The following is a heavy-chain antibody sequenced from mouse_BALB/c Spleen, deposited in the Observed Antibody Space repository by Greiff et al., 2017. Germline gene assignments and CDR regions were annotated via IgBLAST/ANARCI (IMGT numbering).Heavy chain of an antibody. V-gene: IGHV1S81*02. J-gene: IGHJ3*01. Sequence: QVHVKQSGAELVKPGASVKLSCKASGYTFTSYYMYWVKQRPGQGLEWIGEINPSNGGTNFNEKFKSKATLTVDKSSSTAYMQLSSLTSEDSAVYYCTIYYGYDGAYWGQGTLVTVSA. D-gene: IGHD2-2*01. CDR2: INPSNGGT. CDR1: GYTFTSYY. CDR3: TIYYGYDGAY.